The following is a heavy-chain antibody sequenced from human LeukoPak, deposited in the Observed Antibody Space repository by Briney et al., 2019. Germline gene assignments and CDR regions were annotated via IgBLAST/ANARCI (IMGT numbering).Heavy chain of an antibody. V-gene: IGHV4-39*07. CDR1: GGSIRGSSYY. CDR2: IYYTGTT. J-gene: IGHJ3*02. CDR3: AKAVPGVLNAFDI. Sequence: SETLSLTCIVSGGSIRGSSYYWAWIHQPPGRGLDWIGSIYYTGTTYYNPSLKSRVTISLDTSKNQISLKLNSVTAADTALYYCAKAVPGVLNAFDIWGQGTMVTVSS. D-gene: IGHD3-3*01.